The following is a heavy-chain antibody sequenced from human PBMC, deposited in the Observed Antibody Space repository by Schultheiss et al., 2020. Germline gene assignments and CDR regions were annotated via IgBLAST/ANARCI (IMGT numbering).Heavy chain of an antibody. J-gene: IGHJ6*02. V-gene: IGHV4-39*07. CDR2: IFYSGST. CDR1: GGSISSTSYY. D-gene: IGHD3-10*01. CDR3: ARDFGPGSQSS. Sequence: SETLSLTCTVSGGSISSTSYYWGLIRHPPGKGLEWIGSIFYSGSTNYNPSLKSRVTISVDTSKNQFSLKLRSVTAADTAVYYCARDFGPGSQSSWGQETTVTVSS.